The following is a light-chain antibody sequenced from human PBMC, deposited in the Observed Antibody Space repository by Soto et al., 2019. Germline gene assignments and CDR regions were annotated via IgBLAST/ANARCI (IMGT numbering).Light chain of an antibody. V-gene: IGLV7-46*01. Sequence: TVVTQEPSLTVSPGGTVTLTCGSSTGAVTSGHYPYWVQQRSGQAPRTLIYDAVNRHSWTPARFSGSLLGGKAALTLSGAQPEDEGDYYCLLYYGGVVLFGGGTKVTVL. CDR3: LLYYGGVVL. CDR1: TGAVTSGHY. CDR2: DAV. J-gene: IGLJ2*01.